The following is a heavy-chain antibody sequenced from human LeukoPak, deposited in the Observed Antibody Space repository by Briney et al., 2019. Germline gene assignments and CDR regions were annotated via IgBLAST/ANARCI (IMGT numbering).Heavy chain of an antibody. CDR2: IYYSGST. CDR1: GGSISSSSYY. Sequence: SETLSLTCTVSGGSISSSSYYWGWIRQPPGKGLEWIGSIYYSGSTYYNPSLKSRVTMSVDTSKNQFSLKLSSVTAADTAVYYCARRYRDGYNEGWFDPWGQGTLVTVSS. J-gene: IGHJ5*02. D-gene: IGHD5-24*01. V-gene: IGHV4-39*01. CDR3: ARRYRDGYNEGWFDP.